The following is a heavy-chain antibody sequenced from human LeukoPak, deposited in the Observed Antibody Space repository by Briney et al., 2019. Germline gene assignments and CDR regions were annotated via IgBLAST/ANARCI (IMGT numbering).Heavy chain of an antibody. Sequence: GGSLRLYCAASGFTFSSYEMNWVRQAPGKGLEWVSYISSSGSTIYYADSVKGRFTISRDNSKNTLYLQMNSLRAEDTAVYYGAKRIQSARATGYWGKEPLVTVSS. V-gene: IGHV3-48*03. J-gene: IGHJ4*02. CDR3: AKRIQSARATGY. CDR2: ISSSGSTI. CDR1: GFTFSSYE. D-gene: IGHD5-18*01.